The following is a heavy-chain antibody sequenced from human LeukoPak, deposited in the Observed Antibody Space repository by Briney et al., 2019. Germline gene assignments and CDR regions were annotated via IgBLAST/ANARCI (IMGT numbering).Heavy chain of an antibody. Sequence: GGSLRLSCAASGFTFSSSAMSWVRQAPGQGLEWVSAISNNGGYTYYADSVQGRFTISRDNSKSKLCLQMNSLKAEDTAVYYCAKQLGYCSDGSCYFPYWGQGTLVTVSS. CDR3: AKQLGYCSDGSCYFPY. CDR2: ISNNGGYT. V-gene: IGHV3-23*01. D-gene: IGHD2-15*01. J-gene: IGHJ4*02. CDR1: GFTFSSSA.